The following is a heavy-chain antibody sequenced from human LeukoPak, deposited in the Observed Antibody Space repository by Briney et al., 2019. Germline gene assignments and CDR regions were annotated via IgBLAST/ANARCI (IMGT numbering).Heavy chain of an antibody. CDR2: INGDGSST. V-gene: IGHV3-74*01. CDR1: GFTFSSYW. Sequence: GGSLRLSCAASGFTFSSYWMHWVRQVPRNGLLWVSRINGDGSSTTYADSVKGRFTISRDNAKNTLYLQMTSLGAEDTALYYCAGGVARRGDYWGQGTLVTVSS. J-gene: IGHJ4*02. D-gene: IGHD2-15*01. CDR3: AGGVARRGDY.